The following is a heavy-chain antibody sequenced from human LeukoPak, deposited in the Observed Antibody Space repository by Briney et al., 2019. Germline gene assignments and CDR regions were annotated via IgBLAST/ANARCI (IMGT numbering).Heavy chain of an antibody. D-gene: IGHD1-26*01. Sequence: ASVKVSLTASGYTFTGYYLHWLRQPPGQGLEWMGWTNPNSGGTHNAQTFLGRVTMTMDTSINKDYMDLRRLRSAGADADYYQWECMLGSPDYWGEGTLVTVPS. J-gene: IGHJ4*02. V-gene: IGHV1-2*02. CDR3: QWECMLGSPDY. CDR1: GYTFTGYY. CDR2: TNPNSGGT.